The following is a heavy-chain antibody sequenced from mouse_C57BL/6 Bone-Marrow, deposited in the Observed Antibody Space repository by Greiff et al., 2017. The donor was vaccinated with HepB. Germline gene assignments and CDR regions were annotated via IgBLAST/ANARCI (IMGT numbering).Heavy chain of an antibody. J-gene: IGHJ4*01. D-gene: IGHD1-1*01. Sequence: QVQLQQSGAELVRPGPSVKVSCKASGYAFTNYLIEWVKQRPGQGLEWIGVINPGSGGTNYNEKFKGKATLTADKSSSTAYMQLSSLTSEDSAVYFCARGDYYGSRGYYAMDYWGQGTSVTVSS. CDR2: INPGSGGT. CDR3: ARGDYYGSRGYYAMDY. CDR1: GYAFTNYL. V-gene: IGHV1-54*01.